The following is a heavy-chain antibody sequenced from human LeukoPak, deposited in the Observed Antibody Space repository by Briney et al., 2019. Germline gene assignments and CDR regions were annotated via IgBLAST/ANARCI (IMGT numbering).Heavy chain of an antibody. Sequence: ASVKVSCKASGYTFTNYYIHWARQAPGQGLEWMGGIIPIFGTANYAQKFQGRVTITTDESTSTAYMELSSLRSEDTAVYYCARGRGRTTVKEYWGQGTLVTVSS. CDR1: GYTFTNYY. CDR2: IIPIFGTA. CDR3: ARGRGRTTVKEY. J-gene: IGHJ4*02. D-gene: IGHD4-17*01. V-gene: IGHV1-69*05.